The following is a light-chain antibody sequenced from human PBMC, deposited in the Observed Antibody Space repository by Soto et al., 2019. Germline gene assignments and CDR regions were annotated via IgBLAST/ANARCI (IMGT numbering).Light chain of an antibody. J-gene: IGKJ3*01. CDR1: QSVSSSY. Sequence: EIVLTQSPGTLSLSPGERATLSCRASQSVSSSYLAWYQQKPGQAPRLLIYGASSRATGIPDRFSGSGSGTDFTLTISSLQPEDFATYYCQQSYSAPFTFGPGTRVDMK. CDR3: QQSYSAPFT. CDR2: GAS. V-gene: IGKV3-20*01.